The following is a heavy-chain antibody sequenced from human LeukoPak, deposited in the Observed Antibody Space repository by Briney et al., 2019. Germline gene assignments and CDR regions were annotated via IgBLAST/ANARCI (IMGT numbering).Heavy chain of an antibody. J-gene: IGHJ4*02. Sequence: QPGGSLRLSCSASGFTFSTYAMHWVRQAPGKGLEYVSAISSNGGSTYYADSVKGRFTISRDNSKNTLYLQMSSLRAEDTAVYYCAKSQNRIVGAVFDYWGQGTLVTVSS. CDR2: ISSNGGST. CDR3: AKSQNRIVGAVFDY. D-gene: IGHD1-26*01. CDR1: GFTFSTYA. V-gene: IGHV3-64D*06.